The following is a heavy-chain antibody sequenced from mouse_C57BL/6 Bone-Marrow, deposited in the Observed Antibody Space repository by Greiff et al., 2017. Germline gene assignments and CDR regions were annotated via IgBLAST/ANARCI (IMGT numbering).Heavy chain of an antibody. J-gene: IGHJ1*03. CDR2: IYPGSGNT. CDR3: ARGGLLLYFDV. D-gene: IGHD2-3*01. CDR1: GYTFTDYY. V-gene: IGHV1-76*01. Sequence: QVQLQQSGAELVRPGASVKLSCKASGYTFTDYYINWVKQRPGQGLEWIARIYPGSGNTYYNEKFKGKATLTAEKSSSTAYMQLSSLTSEDSAVYFCARGGLLLYFDVWGTGTTVTVSS.